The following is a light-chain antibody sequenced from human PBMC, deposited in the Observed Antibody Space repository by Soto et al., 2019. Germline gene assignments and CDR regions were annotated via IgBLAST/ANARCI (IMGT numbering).Light chain of an antibody. CDR2: KVS. Sequence: DVVMTQYPLSLPVTIGQPASISCRSNQSLVHSDGIAYFSWFQQRPGRSPRRLIYKVSNRDSGVPARFSGSGSGTDFALKISRVEAEDVGVYYCMQGNHWPMTFGQGTRLEIK. CDR3: MQGNHWPMT. CDR1: QSLVHSDGIAY. J-gene: IGKJ5*01. V-gene: IGKV2-30*02.